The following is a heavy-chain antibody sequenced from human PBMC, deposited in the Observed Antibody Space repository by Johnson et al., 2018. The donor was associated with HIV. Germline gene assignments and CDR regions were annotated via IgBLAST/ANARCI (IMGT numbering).Heavy chain of an antibody. CDR1: GFTFSYYS. V-gene: IGHV3-30-3*01. Sequence: QVQLVESGGGVVQPGRSLRLSCAASGFTFSYYSMHWVRQAPGKGLEWVAVISHDGSNKYYADSVKGRFTISRDSSKNTLYLQMNSLKTEDTAVYYCARGGYYDILTGYYALAAFDIWGQGTMVTVSS. CDR2: ISHDGSNK. D-gene: IGHD3-9*01. J-gene: IGHJ3*02. CDR3: ARGGYYDILTGYYALAAFDI.